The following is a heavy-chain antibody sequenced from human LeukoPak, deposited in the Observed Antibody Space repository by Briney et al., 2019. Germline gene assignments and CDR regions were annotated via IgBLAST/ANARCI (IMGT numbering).Heavy chain of an antibody. V-gene: IGHV1-69*02. Sequence: SVKVSCKASGGTFSSYTISWVRQAPGQGLEWMGRIIPILGIANYAQKFQGRVTITADKSTSTAYMELSSLRSEDTAVYYCARGMNRYRGKSRPREAFDIWGKGKMVPVSS. J-gene: IGHJ3*02. CDR3: ARGMNRYRGKSRPREAFDI. CDR1: GGTFSSYT. D-gene: IGHD5-12*01. CDR2: IIPILGIA.